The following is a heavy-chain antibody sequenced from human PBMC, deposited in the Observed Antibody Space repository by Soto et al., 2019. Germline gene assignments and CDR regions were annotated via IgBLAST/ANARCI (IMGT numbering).Heavy chain of an antibody. CDR3: ARKRVLELIWYFDL. J-gene: IGHJ2*01. D-gene: IGHD1-7*01. Sequence: PSETLSLTCTVSGGSISSSSYYWGWIRQPPGKGLEWIGSIYYSGSTYYNPSLKSRVTISVDTSKNQFSLKLSSVTAADTAVYYCARKRVLELIWYFDLWGRGTLVTVSS. CDR2: IYYSGST. V-gene: IGHV4-39*01. CDR1: GGSISSSSYY.